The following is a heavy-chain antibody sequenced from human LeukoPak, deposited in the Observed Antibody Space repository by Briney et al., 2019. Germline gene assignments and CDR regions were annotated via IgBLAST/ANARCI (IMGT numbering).Heavy chain of an antibody. D-gene: IGHD3-10*01. J-gene: IGHJ5*02. Sequence: ASVKVSCKASGYTFTSYYAHWVRQAPGQGLEWMGIINPSGGGTTYAQKFQGRVTMTRDMSTDTVYMELSGLRSEDTAVYYCAREPHVTMVRGDNWFDLWGQGTLVTVSS. V-gene: IGHV1-46*01. CDR3: AREPHVTMVRGDNWFDL. CDR1: GYTFTSYY. CDR2: INPSGGGT.